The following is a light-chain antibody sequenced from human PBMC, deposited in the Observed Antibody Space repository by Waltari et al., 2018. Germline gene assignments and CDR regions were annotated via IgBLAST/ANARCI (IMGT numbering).Light chain of an antibody. CDR2: SAS. CDR3: QQVHDYPYT. CDR1: QGISSS. Sequence: IQLTQSPSSLSASVGDRVTITCRASQGISSSVAWYQQKPGKAPKLLIYSASSLPSGVPSRFGGSGSGTDFTITIASLQPEDFATYYCQQVHDYPYTFGQGTRLEI. V-gene: IGKV1-9*01. J-gene: IGKJ2*01.